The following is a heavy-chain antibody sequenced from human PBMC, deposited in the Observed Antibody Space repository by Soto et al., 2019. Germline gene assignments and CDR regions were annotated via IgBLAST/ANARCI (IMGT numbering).Heavy chain of an antibody. D-gene: IGHD3-3*01. CDR1: GFTFSSYA. V-gene: IGHV3-23*01. CDR2: ISGSGDST. CDR3: AKAYYGALTGDWFDP. J-gene: IGHJ5*02. Sequence: EVQVLESGGGLVQPGGSLRLSCAASGFTFSSYAMSWARQAPGKGLEWVSVISGSGDSTDYADSVKGRFTISRDNFKNTLYLQMNRLRAGDTAVYYCAKAYYGALTGDWFDPWGQGTLVTVSS.